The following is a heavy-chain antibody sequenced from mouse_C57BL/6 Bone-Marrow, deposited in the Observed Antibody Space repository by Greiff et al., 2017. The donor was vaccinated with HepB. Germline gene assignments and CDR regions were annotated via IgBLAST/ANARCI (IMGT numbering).Heavy chain of an antibody. J-gene: IGHJ3*01. D-gene: IGHD1-1*01. CDR1: GYTFTSYG. Sequence: QVQLKQSGAELARPGASVKLSCKASGYTFTSYGISWVKQRTGQGLEWIGEIYPRCGNTYYNEKFKGKATLTADKSSSTAYMELRSLTSEDSAVYFCFLSTTVGGQGTLVTVSA. CDR3: FLSTTV. CDR2: IYPRCGNT. V-gene: IGHV1-81*01.